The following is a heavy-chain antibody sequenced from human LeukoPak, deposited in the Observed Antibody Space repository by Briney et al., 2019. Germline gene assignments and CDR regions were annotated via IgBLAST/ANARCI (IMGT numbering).Heavy chain of an antibody. CDR3: AKSYCSSTSCYYNV. D-gene: IGHD2-2*01. V-gene: IGHV3-21*01. CDR1: GFIFSSYS. Sequence: GGSLRLSCTASGFIFSSYSMNWVRQAPGKGLEWVSSISSFSTYIYYADSMKGRFTISRDNAKNSLYLQMNSLRAEDTAVYYCAKSYCSSTSCYYNVWGQGTLVTVSS. CDR2: ISSFSTYI. J-gene: IGHJ4*02.